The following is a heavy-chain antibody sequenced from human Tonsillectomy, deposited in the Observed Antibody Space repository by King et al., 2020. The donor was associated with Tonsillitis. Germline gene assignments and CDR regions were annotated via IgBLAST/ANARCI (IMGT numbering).Heavy chain of an antibody. Sequence: VQLVESGGGLVKPGGSLRLSCAASGFTFSDYYMTWIRQAPGKGLEWVSFISSRGSDLHVVDSVKVRFTISRDNPKNSLYLQMDSLRAEDTAVYYCARARRDHQHDAFDVWGQGTMVTVSS. D-gene: IGHD1-14*01. J-gene: IGHJ3*01. CDR1: GFTFSDYY. CDR3: ARARRDHQHDAFDV. CDR2: ISSRGSDL. V-gene: IGHV3-11*01.